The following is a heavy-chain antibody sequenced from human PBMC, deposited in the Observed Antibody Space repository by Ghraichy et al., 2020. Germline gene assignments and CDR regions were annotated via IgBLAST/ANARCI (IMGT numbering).Heavy chain of an antibody. CDR3: TTDRHYDVLTGHYYHMDV. V-gene: IGHV3-15*01. J-gene: IGHJ6*02. Sequence: GGSLRLSYAASGFTFTNAWMSWVRQAPGKGLEWVGRIKSKADGGTTDYAAPVKGRFTISRDDSKNTLYLQMNSLNTEDTAVYYCTTDRHYDVLTGHYYHMDVWGQGTTVTVSS. D-gene: IGHD3-9*01. CDR1: GFTFTNAW. CDR2: IKSKADGGTT.